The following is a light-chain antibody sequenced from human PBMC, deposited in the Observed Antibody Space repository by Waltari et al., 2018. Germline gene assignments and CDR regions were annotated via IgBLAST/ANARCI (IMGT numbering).Light chain of an antibody. V-gene: IGKV1-5*03. CDR1: HSIGSM. CDR2: FAS. CDR3: QQYHESPDT. J-gene: IGKJ2*01. Sequence: DVELTQSPSSLSASVGDRVSLTCRASHSIGSMLAWYQHKPGNAPTLLIYFASSLENGVPSRFTGSGSGTEFTLTISGLQPDDFGAYYCQQYHESPDTFGQGTKLDI.